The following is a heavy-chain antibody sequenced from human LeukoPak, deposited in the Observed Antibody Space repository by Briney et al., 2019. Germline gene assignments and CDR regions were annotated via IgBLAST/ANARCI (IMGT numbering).Heavy chain of an antibody. CDR2: ITDSGSST. D-gene: IGHD6-13*01. Sequence: GGSLRLSCAASGFTFSNYAMSWVRQAPGKGLEWVSFITDSGSSTYYADSVKGRFTISRDNSKNTLYLQMNSLRAGDTAVYYCAKRIAAALDYWGQGTLVTVSS. V-gene: IGHV3-23*01. CDR1: GFTFSNYA. J-gene: IGHJ4*02. CDR3: AKRIAAALDY.